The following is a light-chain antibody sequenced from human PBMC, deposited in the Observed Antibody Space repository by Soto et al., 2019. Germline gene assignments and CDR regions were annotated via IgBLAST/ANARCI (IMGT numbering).Light chain of an antibody. CDR3: SLYTSSSTFV. CDR2: EVS. J-gene: IGLJ2*01. CDR1: SSDVGSYNR. V-gene: IGLV2-18*01. Sequence: QSALTQPPSVSGSPGQSVTISCTGTSSDVGSYNRVSWYQQPPGTAPKLMIYEVSNRSSGVADRFSGSKSGNTASLTISGLQAEDEADYYCSLYTSSSTFVFGGGTKLTVL.